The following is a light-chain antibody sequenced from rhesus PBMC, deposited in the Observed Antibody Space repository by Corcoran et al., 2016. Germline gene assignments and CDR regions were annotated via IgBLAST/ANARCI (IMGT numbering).Light chain of an antibody. V-gene: IGLV2-23*01. CDR3: SSYAGSNTVI. J-gene: IGLJ1*01. CDR2: DVS. CDR1: SSDIGGYNY. Sequence: QAALTQPPSVSGSPGQSVTISCTGTSSDIGGYNYVSWYQQHPGKAPKLMVYDVSKRPSGVSDRFSGSKSGNTASLTISGLQTEDEADYYCSSYAGSNTVIFGAGTRLTVL.